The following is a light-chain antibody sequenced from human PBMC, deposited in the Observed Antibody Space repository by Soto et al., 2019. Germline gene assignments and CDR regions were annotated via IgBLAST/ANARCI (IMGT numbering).Light chain of an antibody. CDR2: EVS. V-gene: IGLV2-8*01. CDR1: SSDIGGYNY. CDR3: SSYAGNDNLA. J-gene: IGLJ2*01. Sequence: QSALTQPPSASGSPGQSVTITCTGTSSDIGGYNYVSWYQQHPGKAPKLIIYEVSKRPSGVPDRFSGSKSGNTASLTVSGLHTEDEADYYCSSYAGNDNLAFGGGTKLTVL.